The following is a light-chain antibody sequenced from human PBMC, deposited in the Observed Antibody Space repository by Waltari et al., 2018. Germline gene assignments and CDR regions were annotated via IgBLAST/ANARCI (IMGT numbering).Light chain of an antibody. CDR3: QTGGHGTWV. CDR2: VNSDGSH. V-gene: IGLV4-69*01. CDR1: SGHSSNV. Sequence: QLVLTQSPSASASLGASVKLTCTLSSGHSSNVIAWHQRRAEKGPRYLMKVNSDGSHSKGDEIPDRFSGSSSGAGRYRTISNLQSEDEADYYCQTGGHGTWVFGGGTKLTVL. J-gene: IGLJ3*02.